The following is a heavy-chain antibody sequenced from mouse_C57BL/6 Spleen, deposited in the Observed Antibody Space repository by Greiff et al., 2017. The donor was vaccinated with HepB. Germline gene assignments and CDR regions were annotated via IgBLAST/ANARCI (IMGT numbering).Heavy chain of an antibody. V-gene: IGHV1-53*01. CDR1: GYTFTSYW. J-gene: IGHJ4*01. Sequence: QVQLQQPGTELVKPGASVKLSCKASGYTFTSYWMHWVKQRPGQGLEWIGNINPSNGGTNYNEKFKSKATLTVDKSSSTAYMQLSSLTSEDSAVYYCSVEGYYGYDGVYAMDYWGQGTSVTVSS. CDR3: SVEGYYGYDGVYAMDY. D-gene: IGHD2-2*01. CDR2: INPSNGGT.